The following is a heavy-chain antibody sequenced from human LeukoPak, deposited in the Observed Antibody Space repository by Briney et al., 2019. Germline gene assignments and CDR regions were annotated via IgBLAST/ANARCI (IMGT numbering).Heavy chain of an antibody. J-gene: IGHJ4*02. CDR2: ISGSGSST. Sequence: HPGGSLRLSCAASAFTFSSYAMTWVRQAPGKGLQWVSDISGSGSSTFYADSVKGRFIISRDNAKNSLYLQMNSLRAEDTAVYYCARERGYDSSGYYRYYFDYWGQGTLVTVSS. CDR1: AFTFSSYA. V-gene: IGHV3-23*01. D-gene: IGHD3-22*01. CDR3: ARERGYDSSGYYRYYFDY.